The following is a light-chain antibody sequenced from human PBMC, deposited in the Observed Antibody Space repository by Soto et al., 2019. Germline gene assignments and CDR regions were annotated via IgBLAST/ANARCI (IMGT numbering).Light chain of an antibody. Sequence: EIVLTQSPGTLSLFPGERATLSCRASQSLTTRYLAWYQQKPGQAPRLLIYVASSWATGIPDRFSGGGSGTDFTLTISRLEPEEFALYYCQQYGTSPTFGQGTRLEIK. V-gene: IGKV3-20*01. CDR1: QSLTTRY. CDR3: QQYGTSPT. CDR2: VAS. J-gene: IGKJ5*01.